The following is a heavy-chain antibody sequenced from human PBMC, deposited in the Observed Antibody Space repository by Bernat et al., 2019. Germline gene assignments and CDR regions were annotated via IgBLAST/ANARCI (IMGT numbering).Heavy chain of an antibody. CDR2: IWYDGSNK. CDR3: ARQGYDGWSGPQYYFDY. J-gene: IGHJ4*02. CDR1: GFTFSSYG. V-gene: IGHV3-33*01. D-gene: IGHD3-3*01. Sequence: QVQLVESGGGVVQPGRSLRLSCAASGFTFSSYGMHWVRQAPGKGLEWVAVIWYDGSNKYYADSVKGRFTISRDNSKNTLYLQMNSLRAEDTAVYYCARQGYDGWSGPQYYFDYWGQGTLVTVSS.